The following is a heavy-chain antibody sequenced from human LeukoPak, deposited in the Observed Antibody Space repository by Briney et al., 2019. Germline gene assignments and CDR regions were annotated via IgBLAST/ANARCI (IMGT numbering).Heavy chain of an antibody. Sequence: ERSLRLSCAASGFTFTSYGMHWVRQAPGKGLEWVAVISYDGINKYYADSVKGRFTVSRDNSKNTLYLQMNSLRAEDTAVYYCAKDRAPYSSYYYYYMDVWGKGTTVTVSS. J-gene: IGHJ6*03. D-gene: IGHD5-18*01. CDR1: GFTFTSYG. V-gene: IGHV3-30*18. CDR3: AKDRAPYSSYYYYYMDV. CDR2: ISYDGINK.